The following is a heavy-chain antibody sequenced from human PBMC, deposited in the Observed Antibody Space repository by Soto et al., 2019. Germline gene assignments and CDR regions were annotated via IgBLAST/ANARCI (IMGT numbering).Heavy chain of an antibody. CDR1: GGSISSGGYY. J-gene: IGHJ4*02. D-gene: IGHD3-22*01. CDR2: IYYSGST. Sequence: SSETLSLTCTVSGGSISSGGYYWSWIRQHPGKGLEWIGYIYYSGSTYYNPSLKSRVTISVDTPKNQFSLKLSSVTAADTAVYYCARAPTYDSSVLFWGQGTLVTVSS. CDR3: ARAPTYDSSVLF. V-gene: IGHV4-31*03.